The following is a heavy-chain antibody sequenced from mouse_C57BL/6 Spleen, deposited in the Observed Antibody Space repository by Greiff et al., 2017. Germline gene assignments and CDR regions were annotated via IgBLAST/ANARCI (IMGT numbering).Heavy chain of an antibody. CDR1: GYTFTSYW. J-gene: IGHJ4*01. Sequence: VQLQQPGAELVKPGASVKLSCKASGYTFTSYWMHWVKQRPGQGLEWIGMIHPNSGSTNYNEKFKSKATLTVDKSSSTAYMQLSSLTSEDSAVYDVARRPYYDNSYAMDDWGQGTSVTVSS. V-gene: IGHV1-64*01. D-gene: IGHD2-10*01. CDR2: IHPNSGST. CDR3: ARRPYYDNSYAMDD.